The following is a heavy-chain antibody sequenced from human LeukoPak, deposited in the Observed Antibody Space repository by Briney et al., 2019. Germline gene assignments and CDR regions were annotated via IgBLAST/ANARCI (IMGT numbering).Heavy chain of an antibody. CDR2: IYYSGST. V-gene: IGHV4-59*01. CDR3: ARALGDYYYFDY. Sequence: SETLSLTCTVSGGSISSYYWSWLRQPPGKGLEWIGYIYYSGSTNYNPSLKSRVTISVDTSKNQFSLKLSSVTAADTAVYYCARALGDYYYFDYWGQGTLVTVSS. CDR1: GGSISSYY. D-gene: IGHD2/OR15-2a*01. J-gene: IGHJ4*02.